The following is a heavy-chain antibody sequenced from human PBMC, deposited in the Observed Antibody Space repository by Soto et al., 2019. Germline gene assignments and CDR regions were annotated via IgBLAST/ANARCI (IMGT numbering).Heavy chain of an antibody. D-gene: IGHD3-10*01. J-gene: IGHJ4*02. V-gene: IGHV4-59*08. CDR1: GGSISGYY. CDR2: IHYNGRT. Sequence: QVQLQESGPGLVKPSETLSLICTVSGGSISGYYWSWIRQPPGEGLEWIGFIHYNGRTSYNPSVRSRLTISLDPPNTQFSLSLRSVTAADTAVYSCARHMIIYGDEAFDYWGQGTPVTVSS. CDR3: ARHMIIYGDEAFDY.